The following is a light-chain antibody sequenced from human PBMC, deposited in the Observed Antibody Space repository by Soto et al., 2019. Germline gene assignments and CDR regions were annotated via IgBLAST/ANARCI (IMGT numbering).Light chain of an antibody. CDR3: SSFVAGNNYWV. J-gene: IGLJ3*02. CDR1: SSDVGGYDY. Sequence: QSALTQPPSASGSPGRSVTISCTGTSSDVGGYDYVSWFQQHPGKAPKLIIYEVTKRPSGVPDRFSASMSGNTASLTVSGLQAEDEADYYCSSFVAGNNYWVFGGGTKLTVL. CDR2: EVT. V-gene: IGLV2-8*01.